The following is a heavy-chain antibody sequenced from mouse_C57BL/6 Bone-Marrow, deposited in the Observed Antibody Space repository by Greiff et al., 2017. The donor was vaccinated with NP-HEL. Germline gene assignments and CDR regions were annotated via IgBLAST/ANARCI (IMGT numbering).Heavy chain of an antibody. CDR1: GFTFSSYG. D-gene: IGHD3-3*01. CDR3: ARRKGTVFDY. CDR2: ISSGGSYT. Sequence: EVKLVESGGDLVKPGGSLKLSCAASGFTFSSYGMSWVRQTPDKRLEWVATISSGGSYTSYPDSVQGRFTISRDNAKNTLYLQMSSLKAEDTAMYYCARRKGTVFDYWGQGTTLTVSS. V-gene: IGHV5-6*02. J-gene: IGHJ2*01.